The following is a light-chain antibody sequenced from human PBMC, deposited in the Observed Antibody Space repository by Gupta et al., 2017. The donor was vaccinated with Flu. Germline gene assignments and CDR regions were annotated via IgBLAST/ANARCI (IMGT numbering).Light chain of an antibody. Sequence: GERATLSCRASQSLANNLAWFQQRPGQAPRLLIYGASTRGTTVPARFSGSGSGKDFTLTISSLQSEDFAVYYCQQYHNWPRTFGPGTQVE. CDR3: QQYHNWPRT. J-gene: IGKJ1*01. CDR1: QSLANN. CDR2: GAS. V-gene: IGKV3-15*01.